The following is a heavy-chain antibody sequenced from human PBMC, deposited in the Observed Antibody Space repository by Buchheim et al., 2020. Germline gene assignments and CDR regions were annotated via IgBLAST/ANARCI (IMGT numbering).Heavy chain of an antibody. J-gene: IGHJ4*02. CDR1: GFTFSNAW. CDR3: TTDVVMTMAWGAVHY. D-gene: IGHD3-10*01. CDR2: IKGKSDGGTT. Sequence: EVQLVESGGGLVKPGGSLRLSCAASGFTFSNAWMNWVRQAPGKGMEWVSRIKGKSDGGTTDYAAPVTGGFTISRDDSKNTLYLQINSLKTEDTAMYYCTTDVVMTMAWGAVHYWGQGTL. V-gene: IGHV3-15*07.